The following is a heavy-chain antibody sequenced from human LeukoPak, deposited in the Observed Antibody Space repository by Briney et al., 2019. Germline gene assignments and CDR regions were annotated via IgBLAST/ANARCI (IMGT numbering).Heavy chain of an antibody. V-gene: IGHV4-59*01. CDR2: IYHSGST. CDR1: GGSISTYY. Sequence: SETLSLTCTVSGGSISTYYWSWIQQPPGKGLEWIGYIYHSGSTNYNPSLKSRVTISVDTSQNQFYLKLSSVTAADTAVYYCARDGYSGSDALWGQGTLVTVSS. J-gene: IGHJ4*02. CDR3: ARDGYSGSDAL. D-gene: IGHD5-12*01.